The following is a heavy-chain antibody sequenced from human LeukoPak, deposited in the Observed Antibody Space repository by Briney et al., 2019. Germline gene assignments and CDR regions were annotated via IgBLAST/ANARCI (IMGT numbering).Heavy chain of an antibody. CDR1: GFTFSSYA. D-gene: IGHD3-22*01. Sequence: GGSLRLSCAASGFTFSSYAMSWVRQAPGKGLEWGSAISGSGGSTYYADSVKGRFTISRDNSKNTLYLQMNSLRAEDTAVYYCAKGTPPYYYDSSGYYYVFDYWGQGTLVTVSS. CDR2: ISGSGGST. V-gene: IGHV3-23*01. CDR3: AKGTPPYYYDSSGYYYVFDY. J-gene: IGHJ4*02.